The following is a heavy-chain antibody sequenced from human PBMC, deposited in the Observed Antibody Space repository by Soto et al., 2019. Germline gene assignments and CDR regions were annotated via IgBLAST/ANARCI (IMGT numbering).Heavy chain of an antibody. CDR1: GYTFTSYY. J-gene: IGHJ4*02. CDR3: ARVGGYSYGGVDY. D-gene: IGHD5-18*01. V-gene: IGHV1-46*01. CDR2: INPSGGST. Sequence: QVQLVQSGAEVKKPGASVKVSCKASGYTFTSYYMHWVRQAPGQGLEWMGIINPSGGSTTYAQKFRXRXAMTRDTSTSTVYMELSSLRSEDTAVYYCARVGGYSYGGVDYWGQGTLVTVSS.